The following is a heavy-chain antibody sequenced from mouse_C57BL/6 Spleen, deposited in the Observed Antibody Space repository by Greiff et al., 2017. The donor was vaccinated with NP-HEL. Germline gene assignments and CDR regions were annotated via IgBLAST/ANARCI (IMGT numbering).Heavy chain of an antibody. D-gene: IGHD1-1*01. J-gene: IGHJ2*01. CDR2: INPSSGYT. Sequence: QVQLQQSGAELAKPGASVKLSCKASGYTFTSYWMHWVKQRPGQGLEWIGYINPSSGYTKYNQKFKDKATLTAAKSSSTAYMQLSSLTYEDSAGDCGGRGGDYDSSFDYWGQGTTLTVSS. CDR3: GRGGDYDSSFDY. V-gene: IGHV1-7*01. CDR1: GYTFTSYW.